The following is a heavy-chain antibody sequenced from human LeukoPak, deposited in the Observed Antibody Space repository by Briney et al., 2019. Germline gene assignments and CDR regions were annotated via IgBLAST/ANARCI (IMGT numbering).Heavy chain of an antibody. CDR1: GFTFSSYE. CDR3: ARGAYSSGWYLSGAIDY. CDR2: IISSGSTI. J-gene: IGHJ4*02. V-gene: IGHV3-48*03. D-gene: IGHD6-19*01. Sequence: GGALRLSCAASGFTFSSYEMNWVRQAPGKGLEWVSYIISSGSTIYYADSVKGRFTISRDNAKNSLYLQMNSLRAEDTAVYYCARGAYSSGWYLSGAIDYWGQGTLVTVSS.